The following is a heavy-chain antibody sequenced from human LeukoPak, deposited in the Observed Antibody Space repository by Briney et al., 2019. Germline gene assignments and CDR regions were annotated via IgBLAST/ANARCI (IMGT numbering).Heavy chain of an antibody. CDR3: ASRDTAMVFDI. Sequence: SETLSLTCTVSGGSISSYYWSWIRQPPGKGLEWIGYIYYSGSTNYNPSLKSRVTISVDTSKNQFSLKLSSVTAADTAVYYCASRDTAMVFDIWGQGTMVTVSS. V-gene: IGHV4-59*08. CDR2: IYYSGST. J-gene: IGHJ3*02. D-gene: IGHD5-18*01. CDR1: GGSISSYY.